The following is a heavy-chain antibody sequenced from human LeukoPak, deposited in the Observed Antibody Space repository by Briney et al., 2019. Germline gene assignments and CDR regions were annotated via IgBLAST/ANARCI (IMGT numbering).Heavy chain of an antibody. D-gene: IGHD2-2*01. CDR2: ISGSGGST. J-gene: IGHJ4*02. CDR3: AKEGYCSSTSCWAIDY. CDR1: GFTFSSYA. Sequence: GGSLRLSCAASGFTFSSYAMSWVRQAPGKGLEWVSAISGSGGSTYYADSVKGRFTISRDNSKNTLYLQMSGLRAEDTAVYYCAKEGYCSSTSCWAIDYWGQGTLVTVSS. V-gene: IGHV3-23*01.